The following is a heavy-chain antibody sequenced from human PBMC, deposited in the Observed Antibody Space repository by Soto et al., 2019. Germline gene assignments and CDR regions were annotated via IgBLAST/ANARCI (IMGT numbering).Heavy chain of an antibody. D-gene: IGHD6-19*01. Sequence: QVQLVQSGAEVRKPGSSVKVSCKASGGTFTTYDISWVRQAPGQGLDWMGGIIPLFDATKYAQKFQGRVTITADKSTGTAYMELSSLRSEDTAMYYCARDRSSSWYNGTFYFDSWGQGTLVTVSS. CDR2: IIPLFDAT. CDR3: ARDRSSSWYNGTFYFDS. J-gene: IGHJ4*02. CDR1: GGTFTTYD. V-gene: IGHV1-69*06.